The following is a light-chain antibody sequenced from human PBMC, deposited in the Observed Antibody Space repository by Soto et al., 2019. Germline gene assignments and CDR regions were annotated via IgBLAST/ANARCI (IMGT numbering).Light chain of an antibody. V-gene: IGKV3-20*01. CDR3: QQYDDSQGFI. J-gene: IGKJ3*01. Sequence: DIVLTQSPVTLSLSPGDRATLSCRASQTVNIRYLAWYQQRPGQAPRLLIYGASNRATAIPGRFSGSGSETDFTLTISRLEPEDFAVYYCQQYDDSQGFIFGPGTKVDLK. CDR1: QTVNIRY. CDR2: GAS.